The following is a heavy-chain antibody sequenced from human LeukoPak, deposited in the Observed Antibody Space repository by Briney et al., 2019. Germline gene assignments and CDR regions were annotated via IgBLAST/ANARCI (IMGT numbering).Heavy chain of an antibody. CDR2: IYSGGTT. D-gene: IGHD5-18*01. Sequence: GGSLRLSCAASGFTVSNNYMNWVRQAPGKGLEWVSLIYSGGTTYYADSVKGRFTISRDGSKNTLYLQMDSLRVEDTAVYYCARDPPAVTANTYGWGQGTLVTVSS. CDR1: GFTVSNNY. J-gene: IGHJ4*02. CDR3: ARDPPAVTANTYG. V-gene: IGHV3-66*01.